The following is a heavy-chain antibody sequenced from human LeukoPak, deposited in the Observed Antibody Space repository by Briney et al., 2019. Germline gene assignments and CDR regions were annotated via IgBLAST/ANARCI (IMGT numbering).Heavy chain of an antibody. J-gene: IGHJ4*02. D-gene: IGHD6-19*01. CDR1: GFTFSSYS. V-gene: IGHV3-7*01. Sequence: GGSLRLSCAASGFTFSSYSMNWVRQPPGKGLEWVANIKQDGSEKSYVHSVRGRFTISRDNAKNSLYLQMNSLRAEDTAVYYCARNGGGWDLDYWGQGTLVTVSS. CDR2: IKQDGSEK. CDR3: ARNGGGWDLDY.